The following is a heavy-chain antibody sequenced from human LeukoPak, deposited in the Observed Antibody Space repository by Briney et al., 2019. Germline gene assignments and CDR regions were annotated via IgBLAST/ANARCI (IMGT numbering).Heavy chain of an antibody. CDR2: IYYSGST. CDR3: ARGLDSGGDAFDI. D-gene: IGHD6-19*01. V-gene: IGHV4-34*09. Sequence: SETLSLTCAVYGGSFSGYYWSWIRQPPGKGLEWIGYIYYSGSTYYNPSLKSRVTISVDTSKNQFSLKLSSVTAADTAVYYCARGLDSGGDAFDIWGQGTMVTVSS. J-gene: IGHJ3*02. CDR1: GGSFSGYY.